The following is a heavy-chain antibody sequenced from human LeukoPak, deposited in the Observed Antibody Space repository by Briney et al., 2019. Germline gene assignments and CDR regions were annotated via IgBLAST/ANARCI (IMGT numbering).Heavy chain of an antibody. CDR2: INSSGGST. Sequence: GASVNVSCTASGYTFSSYYVHWVRQAPGQGLEWMGIINSSGGSTSYAQKFKGRVTMTRDMSTSTDYMELSSLRSEDTAVYYCARDNSVEDTAWWFDPWGQGNLVTVSS. CDR3: ARDNSVEDTAWWFDP. CDR1: GYTFSSYY. V-gene: IGHV1-46*01. J-gene: IGHJ5*02. D-gene: IGHD4-23*01.